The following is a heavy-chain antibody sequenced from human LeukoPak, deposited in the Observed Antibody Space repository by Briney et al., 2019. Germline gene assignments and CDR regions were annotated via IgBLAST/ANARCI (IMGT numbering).Heavy chain of an antibody. V-gene: IGHV4-59*08. D-gene: IGHD2-15*01. CDR1: GGSISNYY. Sequence: SETLSLTCNVSGGSISNYYWSWIRQPPGKGLEWIGYMYHTGHTMYNSSLKSRVTLSLDTSKNHFSLRLSSVTAADTAVYYCARHPFATPFDYWGPGTLVTVSS. CDR2: MYHTGHT. J-gene: IGHJ4*02. CDR3: ARHPFATPFDY.